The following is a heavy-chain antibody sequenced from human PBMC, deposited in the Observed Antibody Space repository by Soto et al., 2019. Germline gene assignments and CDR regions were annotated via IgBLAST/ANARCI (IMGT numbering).Heavy chain of an antibody. CDR2: ISAYNGNT. D-gene: IGHD3-10*01. Sequence: ASVKVSCKASGYTFTTYYVSWVRQAPGQGPEWMGWISAYNGNTDYTQKFQGRVTMTTDTYTSTVYMELRSLRSDDTAVYYCARIGEGLASIYNFDYWGQGTLVTVSS. V-gene: IGHV1-18*01. J-gene: IGHJ4*02. CDR3: ARIGEGLASIYNFDY. CDR1: GYTFTTYY.